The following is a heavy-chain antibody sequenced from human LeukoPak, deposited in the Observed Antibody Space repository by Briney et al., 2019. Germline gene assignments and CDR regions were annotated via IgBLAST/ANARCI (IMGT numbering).Heavy chain of an antibody. D-gene: IGHD4-17*01. V-gene: IGHV3-73*01. CDR2: IRSKANSYAT. CDR1: GFTFSGSA. Sequence: PGGSLKRSCAASGFTFSGSAMHWVRQASGKGLEWVGRIRSKANSYATAYAASVKGRFTISRDDSKNTAYLQMNSLKTEDTAVYYCTRLDYGGNNWGQGTLVTVSS. CDR3: TRLDYGGNN. J-gene: IGHJ4*02.